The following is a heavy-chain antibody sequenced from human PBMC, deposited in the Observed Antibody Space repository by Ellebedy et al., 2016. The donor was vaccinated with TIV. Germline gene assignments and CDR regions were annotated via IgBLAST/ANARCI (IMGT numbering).Heavy chain of an antibody. CDR2: INPSGGST. CDR3: GKSVGGGDYCDY. Sequence: ASVKVSXKASGYTFTSYYMHWVRQAPGQGLEWMGIINPSGGSTSYAQKFQGRVTMTRDTSTSTVYMELSSLRAEDTAVYYCGKSVGGGDYCDYWGQGTLVTVSS. D-gene: IGHD3-3*01. J-gene: IGHJ4*02. CDR1: GYTFTSYY. V-gene: IGHV1-46*01.